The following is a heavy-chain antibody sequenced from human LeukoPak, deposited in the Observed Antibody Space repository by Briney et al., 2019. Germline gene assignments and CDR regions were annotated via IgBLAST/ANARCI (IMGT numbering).Heavy chain of an antibody. D-gene: IGHD2-15*01. CDR3: ARGDLEDIVVVVAAPFDY. J-gene: IGHJ4*02. Sequence: PSETLSLTCTVSGGSISTSSYYWGWIRQPPGKGLEWIGNINYSGSTYYNPSLKSRVTISVDTSKNQFSLKLSSVTAADTAVYYCARGDLEDIVVVVAAPFDYWGQGTLVTVSS. CDR1: GGSISTSSYY. V-gene: IGHV4-39*01. CDR2: INYSGST.